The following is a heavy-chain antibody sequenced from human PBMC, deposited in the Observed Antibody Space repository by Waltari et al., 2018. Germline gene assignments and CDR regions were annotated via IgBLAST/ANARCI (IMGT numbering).Heavy chain of an antibody. V-gene: IGHV4-4*07. CDR3: AGGEEKYYFDY. D-gene: IGHD1-26*01. J-gene: IGHJ4*02. CDR2: IYTSGST. Sequence: QVQVQESGPGLVKPSETLSLTCSVSGGSISPYSWSWIRRPAGKGLEWIGRIYTSGSTKYDPSLKSRVTMSVETSKNQFSLKLSSVTAADTAVYYWAGGEEKYYFDYWGQGTLITVSA. CDR1: GGSISPYS.